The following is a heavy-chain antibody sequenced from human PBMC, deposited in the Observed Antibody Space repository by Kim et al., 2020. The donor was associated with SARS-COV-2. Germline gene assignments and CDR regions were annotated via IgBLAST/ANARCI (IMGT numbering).Heavy chain of an antibody. V-gene: IGHV4-31*03. CDR3: ARAREEPEYYFDY. J-gene: IGHJ4*02. CDR2: IYYSGST. CDR1: GGSISSGGYY. Sequence: SETLSLTCTVSGGSISSGGYYWSWIRQHPGKGLEWIGYIYYSGSTYYNPSLKSRVTISVDTSKNQISLKLSSVTAADTAVYYCARAREEPEYYFDYWGQGTLVTVSS. D-gene: IGHD1-26*01.